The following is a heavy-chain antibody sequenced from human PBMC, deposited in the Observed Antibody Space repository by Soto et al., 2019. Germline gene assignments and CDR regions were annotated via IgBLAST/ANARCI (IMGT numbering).Heavy chain of an antibody. CDR1: GYTFSRYG. V-gene: IGHV1-18*01. CDR2: ISGYNGDT. D-gene: IGHD2-8*01. Sequence: QGQLVQSGPEAKKPGASVKVSCKASGYTFSRYGISWVRQAPGQGLEWMGWISGYNGDTKYAQKVQGRVTMTIDTSTYTAYMEVRILTSDDTAIYYCAKNGQPPYYYYGMDVWGQGTTVTVSS. CDR3: AKNGQPPYYYYGMDV. J-gene: IGHJ6*02.